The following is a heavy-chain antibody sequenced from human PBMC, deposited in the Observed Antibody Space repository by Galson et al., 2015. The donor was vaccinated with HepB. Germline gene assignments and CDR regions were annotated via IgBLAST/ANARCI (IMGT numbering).Heavy chain of an antibody. CDR3: ARRRGAAGFDWFDP. V-gene: IGHV3-48*02. D-gene: IGHD6-13*01. CDR1: GFTFSSYS. CDR2: ISSSSSSK. J-gene: IGHJ5*02. Sequence: SLRLSCAASGFTFSSYSMNWVRQAPGKGLEWVSYISSSSSSKWYADSVKGRFTVSRDNAKNSLYLQMNSLKNEDTAVYYCARRRGAAGFDWFDPWGLGTLVTVSS.